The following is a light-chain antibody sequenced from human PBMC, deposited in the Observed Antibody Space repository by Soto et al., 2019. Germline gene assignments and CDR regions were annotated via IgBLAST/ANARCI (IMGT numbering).Light chain of an antibody. CDR3: SSYTSSSVV. V-gene: IGLV2-14*01. J-gene: IGLJ2*01. Sequence: QSALTQPASVSGSPGQSINISCTGTSSDVGGYNYVSWYQQHPGKAPKLMIYDVSNRPSGVSNRFSGSKSGNTASLTISGLQAEDEADYYCSSYTSSSVVFGGGTKVTVL. CDR2: DVS. CDR1: SSDVGGYNY.